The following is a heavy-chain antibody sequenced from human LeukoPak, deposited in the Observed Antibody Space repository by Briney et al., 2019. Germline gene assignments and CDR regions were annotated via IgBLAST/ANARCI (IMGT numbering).Heavy chain of an antibody. V-gene: IGHV4-59*08. CDR3: ARYYYDSSGYFGDWFDP. J-gene: IGHJ5*02. D-gene: IGHD3-22*01. Sequence: KPSETLSLTCTVSGGSISSYYWSWIRQPPGKGLEWIGYIYYSGSTNYNPSFKSRVTISVDTSKNQFSLKLSSVTAADTAVYYCARYYYDSSGYFGDWFDPWGQGTLVTVSS. CDR1: GGSISSYY. CDR2: IYYSGST.